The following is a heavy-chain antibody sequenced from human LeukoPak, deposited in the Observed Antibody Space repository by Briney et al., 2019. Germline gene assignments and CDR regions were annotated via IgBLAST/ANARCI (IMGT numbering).Heavy chain of an antibody. CDR2: INHSGST. Sequence: PSETLSLTCGVYGGSFSGYYWSWIRQPPGKGLEWIGEINHSGSTNYNPSLKSRVTISVDTSKNQFSLKLSSVTAADTAVYYCARGKTIYYDNSGYYYDYWGQGTLVTVSS. CDR1: GGSFSGYY. D-gene: IGHD3-22*01. CDR3: ARGKTIYYDNSGYYYDY. J-gene: IGHJ4*02. V-gene: IGHV4-34*01.